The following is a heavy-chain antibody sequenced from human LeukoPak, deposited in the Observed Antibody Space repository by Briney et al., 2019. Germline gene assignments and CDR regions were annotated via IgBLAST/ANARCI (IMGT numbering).Heavy chain of an antibody. CDR1: GFTFSSYW. CDR2: IKQDGSEK. V-gene: IGHV3-7*01. D-gene: IGHD6-19*01. CDR3: ARDRLAVAGYYYYYYMDV. J-gene: IGHJ6*03. Sequence: TGGSLRLSCAASGFTFSSYWMSWVRQAPGKGLEWVANIKQDGSEKYYVDSVKGRFTISRDNAKNSLYLQMNSLRAEDTAVYYCARDRLAVAGYYYYYYMDVWGKGTTVTVSS.